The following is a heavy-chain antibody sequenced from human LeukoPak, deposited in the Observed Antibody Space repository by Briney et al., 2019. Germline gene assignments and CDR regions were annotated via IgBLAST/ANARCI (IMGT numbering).Heavy chain of an antibody. J-gene: IGHJ6*02. D-gene: IGHD5-12*01. V-gene: IGHV3-23*01. CDR1: GFTFSSYS. CDR2: ISGSGGST. CDR3: AKAGGGYDLYYYYYYGMDV. Sequence: SGGSLRLSCAASGFTFSSYSMNWVRQAPGKGLEWVSAISGSGGSTYYADSVKGRFTISRDNSKNTLYLQMNSLRAEDTAVYYCAKAGGGYDLYYYYYYGMDVWGQGTTVTVSS.